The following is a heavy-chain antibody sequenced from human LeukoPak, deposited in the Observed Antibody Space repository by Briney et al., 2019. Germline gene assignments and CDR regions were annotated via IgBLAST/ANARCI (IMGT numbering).Heavy chain of an antibody. Sequence: QTLSFTCAISGDTVSSNIAAWNWIRPSPSRGLEWLGRTYYRSKWNNDYAVSVKSRISINPDTSKNQFSLQLNSVTPEDTAVYYCARDLCSGGSCYWRFDYWGQGTLVTVPS. V-gene: IGHV6-1*01. CDR1: GDTVSSNIAA. CDR2: TYYRSKWNN. CDR3: ARDLCSGGSCYWRFDY. J-gene: IGHJ4*02. D-gene: IGHD2-15*01.